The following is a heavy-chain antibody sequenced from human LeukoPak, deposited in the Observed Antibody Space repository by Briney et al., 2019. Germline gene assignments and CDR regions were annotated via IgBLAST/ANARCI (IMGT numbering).Heavy chain of an antibody. CDR3: ARRYSGSGSPLSY. J-gene: IGHJ4*02. V-gene: IGHV1-8*02. D-gene: IGHD3-10*01. CDR2: MNPNSANT. CDR1: GYTFTSYD. Sequence: GASVKVSCNAPGYTFTSYDINRVRQATGQGPEWMGWMNPNSANTGYAQKFQGRVTMTRNTSISTAYMELSSLRSEDTAVYYCARRYSGSGSPLSYWGQGTLVTVSS.